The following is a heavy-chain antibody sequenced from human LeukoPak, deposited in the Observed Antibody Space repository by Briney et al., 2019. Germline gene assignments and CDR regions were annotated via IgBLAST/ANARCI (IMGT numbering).Heavy chain of an antibody. CDR1: GFTVSSNY. Sequence: PGGSLRLSCAASGFTVSSNYMSWVRQAPGKGLEWVSAIYSGGSTYYADSVKGRFTISRDNSKNTLYLQMNSLRAEDTAVYYCTLTSYYYYGMDVWGQGTTVTVSS. D-gene: IGHD1-14*01. CDR2: IYSGGST. J-gene: IGHJ6*02. CDR3: TLTSYYYYGMDV. V-gene: IGHV3-66*01.